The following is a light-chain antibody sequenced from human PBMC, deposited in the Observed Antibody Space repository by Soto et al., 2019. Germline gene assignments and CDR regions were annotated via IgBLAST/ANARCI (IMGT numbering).Light chain of an antibody. Sequence: EIVLTQSPGTLSLSPGERATLSCRASQSVSSSYLAWYQQKPGQAPRLLIYGASSRATGIPDRFSGSGSGTDFTLTISRLEPEDFAVYYCQQYGSSPLTFGAGTRLEIK. J-gene: IGKJ5*01. CDR3: QQYGSSPLT. V-gene: IGKV3-20*01. CDR2: GAS. CDR1: QSVSSSY.